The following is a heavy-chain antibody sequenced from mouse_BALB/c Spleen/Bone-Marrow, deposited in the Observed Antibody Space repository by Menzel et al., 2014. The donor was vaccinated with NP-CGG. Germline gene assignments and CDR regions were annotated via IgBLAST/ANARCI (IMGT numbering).Heavy chain of an antibody. CDR2: IDPANGNT. J-gene: IGHJ4*01. V-gene: IGHV14-3*02. CDR3: ARWEYYTMHY. Sequence: EVKLMESGAELVKPGASVKLSCTASGFNIKDTYMHWVKQRPEQGLEWIGRIDPANGNTKYDPKFQGKATITADTSSNTAYLQLSSLTSEDTAVYYCARWEYYTMHYWGKGTSVPVSS. D-gene: IGHD4-1*01. CDR1: GFNIKDTY.